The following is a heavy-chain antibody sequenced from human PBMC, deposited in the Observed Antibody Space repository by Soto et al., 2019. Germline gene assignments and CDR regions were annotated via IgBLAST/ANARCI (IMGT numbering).Heavy chain of an antibody. V-gene: IGHV1-18*01. J-gene: IGHJ4*02. D-gene: IGHD3-22*01. CDR1: GYTFTSYG. CDR3: ARDRAPSSYYYDSSGREIDY. Sequence: ASVKVSCKASGYTFTSYGISWVRQAPGQGLEWMGWISAYNGNTNYAQKLQGRVTMTTDTSTSTAYMELRSLRSDDTAVYYYARDRAPSSYYYDSSGREIDYWGQGTLVTVSS. CDR2: ISAYNGNT.